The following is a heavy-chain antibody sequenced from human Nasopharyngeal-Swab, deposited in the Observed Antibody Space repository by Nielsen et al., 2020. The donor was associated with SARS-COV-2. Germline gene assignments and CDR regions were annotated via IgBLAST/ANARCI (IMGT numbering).Heavy chain of an antibody. CDR3: AKGESITIFGVGGTYFDY. CDR2: ISGSGGST. J-gene: IGHJ4*02. Sequence: GGSLRLSCAASGFTFSSYAMSWVRQAPGRGLEWVSAISGSGGSTYYADSVKGRFTISRENSKNTLYLQMNSLRAEDTAVYYCAKGESITIFGVGGTYFDYWGQGTLVTVSS. D-gene: IGHD3-3*01. V-gene: IGHV3-23*01. CDR1: GFTFSSYA.